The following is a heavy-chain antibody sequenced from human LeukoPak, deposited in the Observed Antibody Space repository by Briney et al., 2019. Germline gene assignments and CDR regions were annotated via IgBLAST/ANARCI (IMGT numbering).Heavy chain of an antibody. D-gene: IGHD3-10*01. CDR3: ARDPRAPVGSGRPDY. V-gene: IGHV1-2*02. J-gene: IGHJ4*02. CDR1: GYTFTGYY. CDR2: INPNSGGT. Sequence: ASVKVSCKASGYTFTGYYMHWVRQAPGQGLEWMGWINPNSGGTNYAQKFQGRVTMTRDTSISTAYMELSSLRSDDTAVYYCARDPRAPVGSGRPDYWGQGTLVTVSS.